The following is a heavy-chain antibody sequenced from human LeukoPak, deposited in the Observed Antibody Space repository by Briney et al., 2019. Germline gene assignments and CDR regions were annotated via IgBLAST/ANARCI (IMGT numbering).Heavy chain of an antibody. J-gene: IGHJ3*02. CDR3: ARVRRGYYYDCSASRDAFDI. CDR2: INHSGST. D-gene: IGHD3-22*01. Sequence: PSETLSLTCAVYGGSFSGYYWSWIRQPPGKGLEWIGEINHSGSTNYNPSLKSRVTISVDTSKNQFSLKLSSVTAADTAVYYCARVRRGYYYDCSASRDAFDIWGQGTMVTVSS. CDR1: GGSFSGYY. V-gene: IGHV4-34*01.